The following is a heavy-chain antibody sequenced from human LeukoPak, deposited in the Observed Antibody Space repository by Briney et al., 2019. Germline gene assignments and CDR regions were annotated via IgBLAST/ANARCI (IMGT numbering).Heavy chain of an antibody. D-gene: IGHD3-3*01. CDR1: GFTFSGYA. CDR3: AKQYDFWSGPDY. CDR2: ISGSGIST. Sequence: PGGSLRLSCAASGFTFSGYAMSWVRQAPGKGLEWVSVISGSGISTYNADSVKGRFTISRDNSKNTLYLQMNSLRVEDTAVYYCAKQYDFWSGPDYWGQGTLVTVSS. V-gene: IGHV3-23*01. J-gene: IGHJ4*02.